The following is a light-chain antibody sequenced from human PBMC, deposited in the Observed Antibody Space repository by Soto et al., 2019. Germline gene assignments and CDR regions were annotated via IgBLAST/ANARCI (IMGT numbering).Light chain of an antibody. J-gene: IGLJ1*01. CDR1: SSNIGSNL. Sequence: QSVLTQSPSTSGTPGQQVTISCSGSSSNIGSNLANWYQHVPGRAPKLLIYDDNKRPSGIPDRFSGSKSGTSATLGITGFQTGDEADYYCGSWDSSLSAYVFGTGTKVTVL. CDR3: GSWDSSLSAYV. V-gene: IGLV1-51*01. CDR2: DDN.